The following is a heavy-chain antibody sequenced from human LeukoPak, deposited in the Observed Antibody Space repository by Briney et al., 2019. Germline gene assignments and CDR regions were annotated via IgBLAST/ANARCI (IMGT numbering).Heavy chain of an antibody. Sequence: GASVKVSCKASGYTFAGYYMHWVRQAPGQGLEWMGWINPNSGGTNYAQKFQGRVTMTRDTSISTAYMELSRLRSDDTAVYYCARNSYCTNGVCSPLDNWFDPWGQGTLVTVSS. CDR1: GYTFAGYY. V-gene: IGHV1-2*02. D-gene: IGHD2-8*01. CDR3: ARNSYCTNGVCSPLDNWFDP. CDR2: INPNSGGT. J-gene: IGHJ5*02.